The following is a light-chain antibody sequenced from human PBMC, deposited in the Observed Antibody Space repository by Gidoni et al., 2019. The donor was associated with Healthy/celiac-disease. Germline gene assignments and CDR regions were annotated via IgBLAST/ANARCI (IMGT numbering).Light chain of an antibody. Sequence: DIVMTQSPLSLPVTPGEPPSISCMSSKSLLHSNGYNYLDWYLQKQGQSPQLLIYWGSNRAAGVPDRFSGSGSGTDFTLKISRVEAEDFGVYYCMQALQTPWTFXQXTKVXIK. CDR2: WGS. J-gene: IGKJ1*01. CDR1: KSLLHSNGYNY. CDR3: MQALQTPWT. V-gene: IGKV2-28*01.